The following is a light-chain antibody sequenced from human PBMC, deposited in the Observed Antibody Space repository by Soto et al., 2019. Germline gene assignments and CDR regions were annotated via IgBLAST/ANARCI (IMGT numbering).Light chain of an antibody. CDR2: DVS. Sequence: QSALTQPASVSGATGQSITISCTGTSSDVGGYNYVSWYQQHPGKAPKLMIYDVSNRPSGVSNRFSGSKSGNTASLTISGLEAEDEADYYCSLYTSSSTLGVVFGGGTKVTVL. J-gene: IGLJ2*01. CDR3: SLYTSSSTLGVV. CDR1: SSDVGGYNY. V-gene: IGLV2-14*01.